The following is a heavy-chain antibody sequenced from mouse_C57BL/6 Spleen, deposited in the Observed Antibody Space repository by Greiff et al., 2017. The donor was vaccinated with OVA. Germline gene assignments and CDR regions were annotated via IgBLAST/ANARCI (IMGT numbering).Heavy chain of an antibody. V-gene: IGHV1-69*01. CDR1: GYTFTSYW. Sequence: QVQLQQPGAELVMPGASVKLSCKASGYTFTSYWMHWVKQRPGQGLEWIGEIDPSDSYTNYNQKFKGKSTLTVDKSSITAYMQLSSLTSEDSAVYYCARRGLGYGRDYYAMDYWGQGTSVTVSS. D-gene: IGHD1-1*01. CDR3: ARRGLGYGRDYYAMDY. CDR2: IDPSDSYT. J-gene: IGHJ4*01.